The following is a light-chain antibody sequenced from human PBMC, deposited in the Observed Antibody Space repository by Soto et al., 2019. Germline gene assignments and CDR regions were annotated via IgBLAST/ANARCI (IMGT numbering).Light chain of an antibody. CDR1: QSVSSY. Sequence: EIVLTQSPATLSLSPGERATLSCRASQSVSSYLAWYQQKPGQAPRLLIYDASNRATGIPARFSGSGSGTDFTLTISSLEPEDFAVYYCQQRRNLFGHGTKVDIK. CDR2: DAS. J-gene: IGKJ3*01. CDR3: QQRRNL. V-gene: IGKV3-11*01.